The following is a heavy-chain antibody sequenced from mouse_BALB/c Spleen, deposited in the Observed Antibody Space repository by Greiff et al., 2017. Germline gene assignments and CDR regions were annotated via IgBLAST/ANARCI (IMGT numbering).Heavy chain of an antibody. CDR2: ISSGGST. CDR1: GFTFSSYA. V-gene: IGHV5-6-5*01. J-gene: IGHJ3*01. D-gene: IGHD2-1*01. Sequence: DVQLVESGGGLVKPGGSLKLSCAASGFTFSSYAMSWVRQTPEKRLEWVASISSGGSTYYPDSVKGRITISRDKARNILYLQMISLRSEDTAMYSCARYNGNYGFAYWGQGTLVTVSA. CDR3: ARYNGNYGFAY.